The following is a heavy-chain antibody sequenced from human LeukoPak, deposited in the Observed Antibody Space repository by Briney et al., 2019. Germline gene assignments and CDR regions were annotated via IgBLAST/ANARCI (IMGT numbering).Heavy chain of an antibody. CDR3: ARAPLYYDILTGYRASYYYYGMDV. CDR1: GRSFSGYY. CDR2: INHSGST. J-gene: IGHJ6*02. V-gene: IGHV4-34*01. Sequence: TPSETLSLTCAVYGRSFSGYYWSWIRQPPGKGLEWIGEINHSGSTNYNPSLKSRVTISVDTSKNQFSLKLSSVTAADTAVYYCARAPLYYDILTGYRASYYYYGMDVWGQGTTVTVSS. D-gene: IGHD3-9*01.